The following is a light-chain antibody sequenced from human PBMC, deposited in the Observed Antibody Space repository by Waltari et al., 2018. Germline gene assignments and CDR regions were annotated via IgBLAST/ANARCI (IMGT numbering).Light chain of an antibody. Sequence: EVVLTQSPGTLSLFPGERATLSRRASQSVGSVYLACYQQKVGPAPRLLIYGATSRATGVPDRFSGTESGTYFTLSISRLAPEDAAVYFCQQYGSAPLTFGPGTKVEIK. CDR1: QSVGSVY. CDR3: QQYGSAPLT. V-gene: IGKV3-20*01. J-gene: IGKJ3*01. CDR2: GAT.